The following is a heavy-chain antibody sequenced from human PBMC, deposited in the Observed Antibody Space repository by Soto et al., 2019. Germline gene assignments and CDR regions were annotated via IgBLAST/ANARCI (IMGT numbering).Heavy chain of an antibody. CDR1: GFTFSSYS. CDR2: ISSATTTI. J-gene: IGHJ4*02. Sequence: EVQLVESGGGLVQPGGSLRLSCAASGFTFSSYSMNWVRQAPGKGLEWVSYISSATTTIYYADSVKGRFTISRDNAKNALYLQMNGLRAHDTAVYYCARGIAAAGPKLDYWGQGTLVSLSP. V-gene: IGHV3-48*01. D-gene: IGHD6-13*01. CDR3: ARGIAAAGPKLDY.